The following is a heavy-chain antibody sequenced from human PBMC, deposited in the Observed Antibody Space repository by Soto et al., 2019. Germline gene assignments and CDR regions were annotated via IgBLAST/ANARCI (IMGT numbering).Heavy chain of an antibody. Sequence: SGPTLVNPTQTLTLTCTFSGFLITTSGMCVSWIRQPPGKALEWLALIDWADDKYYSTSLKTRLTISKDTSKNQVVLTMTNVDPVDTATYYCARIHGPSGNYDLDYWGQGTLVTVSS. CDR1: GFLITTSGMC. CDR2: IDWADDK. CDR3: ARIHGPSGNYDLDY. D-gene: IGHD5-12*01. V-gene: IGHV2-70*13. J-gene: IGHJ4*02.